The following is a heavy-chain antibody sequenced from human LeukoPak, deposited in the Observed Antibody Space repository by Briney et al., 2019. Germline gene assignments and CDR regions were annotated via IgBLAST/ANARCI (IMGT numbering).Heavy chain of an antibody. J-gene: IGHJ5*02. CDR3: AREPTALDHNVNWFDP. V-gene: IGHV7-4-1*02. CDR2: INTNTGNP. D-gene: IGHD1-14*01. Sequence: GASVKVSCKASGYTFTSYAMNWVRQAPGQGLEWMGWINTNTGNPTYAQGFTGRFVFSLDTSVSTAYLQISSLKAEDTAVYYCAREPTALDHNVNWFDPWGQGTLVTVSS. CDR1: GYTFTSYA.